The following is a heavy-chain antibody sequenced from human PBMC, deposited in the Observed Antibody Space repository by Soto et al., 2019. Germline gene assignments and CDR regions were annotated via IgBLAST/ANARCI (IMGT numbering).Heavy chain of an antibody. CDR1: GGSISSYY. CDR2: IYYSGST. J-gene: IGHJ5*02. D-gene: IGHD2-2*01. Sequence: QVQLQESGPGLVKPSETLSLTCTVSGGSISSYYWSWIRQPPGKGLEWIGYIYYSGSTNYNPSLTSRVTISVDTSKNQFSLKLSSVTAADTAVYYCARRLTPQEACLGSTSCYDYLDWFDPWGQGTLVTVSS. CDR3: ARRLTPQEACLGSTSCYDYLDWFDP. V-gene: IGHV4-59*01.